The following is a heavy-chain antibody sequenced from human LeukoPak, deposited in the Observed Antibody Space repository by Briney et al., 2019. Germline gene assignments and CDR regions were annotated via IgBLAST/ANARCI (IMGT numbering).Heavy chain of an antibody. CDR1: GASISNYY. J-gene: IGHJ1*01. CDR2: IYYSGNT. D-gene: IGHD6-19*01. Sequence: SETLSLTCSVSGASISNYYWSWIRQPPGKGLEWIGYIYYSGNTNYNPSLKSRVTLSIDTSKNQFSLRLTSVTAADTAVYYCVRSLDRSGWYFGVNWGQGTLVTVSS. V-gene: IGHV4-59*01. CDR3: VRSLDRSGWYFGVN.